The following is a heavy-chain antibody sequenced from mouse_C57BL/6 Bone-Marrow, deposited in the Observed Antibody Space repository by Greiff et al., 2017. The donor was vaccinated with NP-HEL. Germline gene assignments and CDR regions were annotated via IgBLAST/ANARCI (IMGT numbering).Heavy chain of an antibody. V-gene: IGHV5-17*01. CDR2: LSSCRCTI. Sequence: EVMLVESGGGLVTPGGSLKLSCAASGFTFSDYGMHWVRQGTPPVLSSLSLLSSCRCTIYYADTVKGRFTFSRDNATNTLFMQMTSLGSEDTAMYYCERGGDKYFDVWGTGTTVTVSS. CDR1: GFTFSDYG. CDR3: ERGGDKYFDV. J-gene: IGHJ1*03.